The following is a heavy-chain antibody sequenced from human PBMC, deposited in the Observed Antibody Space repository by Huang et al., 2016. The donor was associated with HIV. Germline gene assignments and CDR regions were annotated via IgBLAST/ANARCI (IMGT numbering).Heavy chain of an antibody. J-gene: IGHJ3*02. D-gene: IGHD5-12*01. Sequence: QGQLVESGGGVVRPGRSLRLSCAASGFSFINYAMHGVRQAPGKRLEWVTFISNDGTTTYYANSVKGRFTISRDNFKNTLYLQMNRLRGDDTAVYYCTREYTVAGAFDIWGQGTMVTVSS. CDR1: GFSFINYA. CDR2: ISNDGTTT. CDR3: TREYTVAGAFDI. V-gene: IGHV3-30-3*01.